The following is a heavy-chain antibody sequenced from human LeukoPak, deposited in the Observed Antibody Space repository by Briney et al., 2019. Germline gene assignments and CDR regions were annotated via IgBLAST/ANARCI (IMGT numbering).Heavy chain of an antibody. J-gene: IGHJ5*02. V-gene: IGHV1-46*01. D-gene: IGHD5-24*01. CDR3: ARDNSLRDTAWWFDP. CDR2: INPSGDNT. CDR1: GYTFTNNF. Sequence: ASVKVSCKASGYTFTNNFMHWVRQAPGQGLEWIGIINPSGDNTWYAQKFQGRVTMTRDMATSTNYLEVSSLRSEDTAVYYCARDNSLRDTAWWFDPWGQGTLVTVSS.